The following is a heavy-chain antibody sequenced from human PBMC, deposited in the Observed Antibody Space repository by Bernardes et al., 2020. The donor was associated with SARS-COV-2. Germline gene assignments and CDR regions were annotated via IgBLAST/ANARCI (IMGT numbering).Heavy chain of an antibody. J-gene: IGHJ6*02. CDR3: AIPPTNYDRYAMDV. D-gene: IGHD3-22*01. CDR1: GYPFTGYY. Sequence: ASVKVSCKASGYPFTGYYMHGVRQAPGQGLEWMGWINPNSGGTNYAQKFQGRVTMTRDTSISTAYMELSRLRSDDTAVYYCAIPPTNYDRYAMDVWGQGTTVTVSS. CDR2: INPNSGGT. V-gene: IGHV1-2*02.